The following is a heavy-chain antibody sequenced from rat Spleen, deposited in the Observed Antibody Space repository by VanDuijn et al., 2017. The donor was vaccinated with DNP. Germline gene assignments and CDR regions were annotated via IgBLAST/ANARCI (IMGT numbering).Heavy chain of an antibody. J-gene: IGHJ3*01. Sequence: EVQLVESGGGLVQPGRSMKLSCAASGFTFSNYYMAWVRQAPTKGLEWVATIFFDGSGTYYGDSVKGRFTISRDNAKSVLYLQMDSLRSEDTATYYCAKPASYGGYWFAYWGQGTLVTVSS. D-gene: IGHD1-11*01. V-gene: IGHV5-22*01. CDR2: IFFDGSGT. CDR1: GFTFSNYY. CDR3: AKPASYGGYWFAY.